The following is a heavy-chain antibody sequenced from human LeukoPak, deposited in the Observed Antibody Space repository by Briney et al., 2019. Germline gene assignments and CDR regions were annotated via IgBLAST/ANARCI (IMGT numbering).Heavy chain of an antibody. J-gene: IGHJ4*02. CDR1: GGSFSGYY. CDR3: ARGRVGYMGNYDY. CDR2: INHSGST. D-gene: IGHD5-24*01. V-gene: IGHV4-34*01. Sequence: PSETLSLTCAVYGGSFSGYYWSWIRQPPGKGLEWIGEINHSGSTNYNPSLKSRVTISVDTSKNQFSLKLSSVTAADTAVYYCARGRVGYMGNYDYWGQGTLVTVSS.